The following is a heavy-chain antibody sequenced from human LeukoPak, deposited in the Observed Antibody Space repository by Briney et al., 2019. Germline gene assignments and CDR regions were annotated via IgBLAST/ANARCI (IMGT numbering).Heavy chain of an antibody. CDR2: ISGSGGST. D-gene: IGHD6-13*01. CDR1: GFTFSSYA. J-gene: IGHJ4*02. CDR3: AKGTGIAAAGPDLAWDY. Sequence: GGSLRLSCAASGFTFSSYAMGWVRQAPGKGLEWVSAISGSGGSTYYADSVKGRFTISRDNSKNTLYLQMNSLRAEDTAVYYCAKGTGIAAAGPDLAWDYWGQGTLVTVSS. V-gene: IGHV3-23*01.